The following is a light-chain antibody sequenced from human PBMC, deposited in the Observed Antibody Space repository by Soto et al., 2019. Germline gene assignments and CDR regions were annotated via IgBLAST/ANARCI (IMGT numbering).Light chain of an antibody. CDR3: QQYYNWPPYT. J-gene: IGKJ2*01. V-gene: IGKV3-15*01. CDR2: GAS. Sequence: EIVMTQSPATLSVSPAERATLSCRASQSVSSNLAWYQQKPGQAPRLLIYGASTRATGIPARFSGSGSGTEFTLTISSLQSEDFAVYYCQQYYNWPPYTFGQGTKLEIK. CDR1: QSVSSN.